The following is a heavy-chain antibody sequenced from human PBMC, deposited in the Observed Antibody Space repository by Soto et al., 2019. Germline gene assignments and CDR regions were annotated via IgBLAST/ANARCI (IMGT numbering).Heavy chain of an antibody. CDR3: AHAYGGRSLY. CDR2: IYWDDSK. V-gene: IGHV2-5*02. D-gene: IGHD1-26*01. J-gene: IGHJ4*02. CDR1: GFSLTTDRVG. Sequence: QITLKESGPTLVKPTQTLTLTCTFSGFSLTTDRVGVGWIRQPPGEALEWLAVIYWDDSKTYRPSLESRLTITKDTYKNQVAITMTNMDSLDTATYYCAHAYGGRSLYWGQGTLVTVSS.